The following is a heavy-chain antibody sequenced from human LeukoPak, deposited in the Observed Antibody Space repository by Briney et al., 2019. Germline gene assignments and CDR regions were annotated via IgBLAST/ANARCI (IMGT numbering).Heavy chain of an antibody. CDR2: IYYSGST. CDR1: GGSISSYY. J-gene: IGHJ6*02. Sequence: SETLSLTCTVSGGSISSYYWSWIRQPPGKGLEWIGYIYYSGSTNYNPSLKSRVTISVDTSKNQFSLKLSSVTAADTAVYYCARFPVVPAAITYYYGMDVWGQGTTVTVSS. V-gene: IGHV4-59*01. D-gene: IGHD2-2*02. CDR3: ARFPVVPAAITYYYGMDV.